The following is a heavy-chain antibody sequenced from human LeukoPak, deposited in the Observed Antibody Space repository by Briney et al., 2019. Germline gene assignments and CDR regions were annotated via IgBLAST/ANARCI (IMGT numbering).Heavy chain of an antibody. V-gene: IGHV1-24*01. Sequence: ASVKVSCKVSGYTLTELSMHWVRQAPGKGREWVGGFDPEDGETIYAQKFQGRVTMTEDTSTDTAYMELSSLRSEDTAVYYCATDGGIAAAGTNYWGQGTLVTVSS. CDR2: FDPEDGET. CDR3: ATDGGIAAAGTNY. J-gene: IGHJ4*02. CDR1: GYTLTELS. D-gene: IGHD6-13*01.